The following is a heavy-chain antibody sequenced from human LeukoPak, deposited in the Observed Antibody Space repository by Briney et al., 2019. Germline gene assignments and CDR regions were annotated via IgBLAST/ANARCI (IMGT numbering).Heavy chain of an antibody. J-gene: IGHJ5*02. V-gene: IGHV3-53*01. D-gene: IGHD3-10*01. CDR2: SYSGGTT. CDR1: GFTVSSSY. Sequence: GGSLRLSCAASGFTVSSSYMSWVRQAPGKGLEWVSVSYSGGTTYYADSVKGRFTISRDNSKNTVYLQMSSLRAEDTAVYYCARGGVSWFDPWGQGTLVTVSS. CDR3: ARGGVSWFDP.